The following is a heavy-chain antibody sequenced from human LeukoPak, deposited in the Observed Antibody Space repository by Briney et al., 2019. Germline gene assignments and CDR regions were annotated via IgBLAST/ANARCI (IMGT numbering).Heavy chain of an antibody. CDR1: GYIFIDYE. Sequence: ASVKVSCKASGYIFIDYEINWVRQAPGQGLEWMGWMNPKSGDTGYEQKFQGRVTITRDSSISTVYMELSSLRSEDTALYYCARGRDMDVWGKGTSVTVSS. CDR3: ARGRDMDV. CDR2: MNPKSGDT. V-gene: IGHV1-8*02. J-gene: IGHJ6*03.